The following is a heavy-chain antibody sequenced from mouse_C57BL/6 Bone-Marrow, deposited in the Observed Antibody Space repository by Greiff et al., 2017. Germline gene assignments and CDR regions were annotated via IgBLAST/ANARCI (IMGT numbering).Heavy chain of an antibody. Sequence: VQLQQSGTVLARPGASVKMSCKTSGYTFTSYWMHWVKQRPGQGLEWIGAIYPGNSDTSYNQKFKGKAKLTAATSSSTAYMELSRLTNEDSAVYYCTRTFYYGSPFAYWGQGTLVTVAA. CDR3: TRTFYYGSPFAY. CDR2: IYPGNSDT. V-gene: IGHV1-5*01. CDR1: GYTFTSYW. D-gene: IGHD1-1*01. J-gene: IGHJ3*01.